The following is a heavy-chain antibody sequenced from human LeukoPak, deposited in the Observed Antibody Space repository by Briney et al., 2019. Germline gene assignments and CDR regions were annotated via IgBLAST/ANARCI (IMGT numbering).Heavy chain of an antibody. CDR3: ATDGAGFDT. CDR1: GFTFSSYA. Sequence: GGSLRLSCAASGFTFSSYAMSWVRQAPGKGLEWLSYINIGGTNTHYADSVKGRFTISRDNAKKSLYLEMNNLRAEDTAVYYCATDGAGFDTWGQGVLVTVSS. J-gene: IGHJ5*02. CDR2: INIGGTNT. V-gene: IGHV3-48*04.